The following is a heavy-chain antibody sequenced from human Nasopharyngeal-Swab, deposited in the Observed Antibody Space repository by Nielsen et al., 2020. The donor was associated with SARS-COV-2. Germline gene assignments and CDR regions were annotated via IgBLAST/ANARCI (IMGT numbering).Heavy chain of an antibody. Sequence: GESLKISCAASGFTFSSYGMHWVRQAPGKGLEWVAVIWYDGSNKYYADSVKGRFTISRDNSKNTLYLQMNSLRAEDTALYYCTRDTPAMFAYWGQGTLVSVSS. CDR2: IWYDGSNK. CDR3: TRDTPAMFAY. J-gene: IGHJ4*02. V-gene: IGHV3-33*01. CDR1: GFTFSSYG.